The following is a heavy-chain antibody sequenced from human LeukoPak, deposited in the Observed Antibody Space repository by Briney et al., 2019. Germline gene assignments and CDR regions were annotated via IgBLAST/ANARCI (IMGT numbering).Heavy chain of an antibody. Sequence: ASETLSLTCTVSGGSMNSRSYYWGWIRQPPGKGLEFIGSIFYTGSAYYNPSLKSRVSISVDTSKSHFSLNLISVTAADTALYYCARDKHLGLCSAGRCYPYYFDSWGQGIQVTVSS. J-gene: IGHJ4*02. CDR1: GGSMNSRSYY. V-gene: IGHV4-39*02. CDR2: IFYTGSA. D-gene: IGHD2-15*01. CDR3: ARDKHLGLCSAGRCYPYYFDS.